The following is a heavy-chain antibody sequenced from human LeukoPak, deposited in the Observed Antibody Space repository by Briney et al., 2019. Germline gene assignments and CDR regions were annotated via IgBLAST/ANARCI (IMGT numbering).Heavy chain of an antibody. J-gene: IGHJ6*04. D-gene: IGHD3-10*02. CDR2: ISSSGGTI. V-gene: IGHV3-48*03. CDR3: AELGITMIGGV. Sequence: GGSPRLSCAASGFTFSSYEMNWVRQAPGKGLEWVSYISSSGGTIYYADSVKGRFTISRDNAKNSLYLQMNSLRAEDTAVYYCAELGITMIGGVWGKGTTVTISS. CDR1: GFTFSSYE.